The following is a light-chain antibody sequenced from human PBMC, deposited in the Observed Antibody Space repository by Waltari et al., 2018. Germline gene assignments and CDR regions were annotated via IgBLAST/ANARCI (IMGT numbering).Light chain of an antibody. CDR3: KQYNDWPT. V-gene: IGKV3-15*01. CDR1: QSVSSN. J-gene: IGKJ2*01. CDR2: GAI. Sequence: ETVMTQSPATLSVSPGERATPSCRASQSVSSNLAWYQLKPGQAPRLLIFGAITRATDIPARFSGSGSRTEFALTISSLQSEDFAVYYCKQYNDWPTFGQGTKLEV.